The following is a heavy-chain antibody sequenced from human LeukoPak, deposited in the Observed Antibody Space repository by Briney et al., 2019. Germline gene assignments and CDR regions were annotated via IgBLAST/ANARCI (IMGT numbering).Heavy chain of an antibody. CDR3: ARDSPDSYGYIFDY. J-gene: IGHJ4*02. V-gene: IGHV3-30*04. D-gene: IGHD5-18*01. CDR2: ISCDGSNK. Sequence: GRCLRLSCAASGFTFSSYAMHWVRQAPGKGLEWVAVISCDGSNKYYADSVKGRFTISRDNSKNTLYLQMNSLRAEDTAVYYCARDSPDSYGYIFDYWGQGTLVTVSS. CDR1: GFTFSSYA.